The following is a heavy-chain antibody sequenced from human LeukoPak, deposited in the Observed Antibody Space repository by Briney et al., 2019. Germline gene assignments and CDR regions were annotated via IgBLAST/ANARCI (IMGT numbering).Heavy chain of an antibody. CDR1: GYTFTSYG. CDR2: ISAYNGNT. D-gene: IGHD3-22*01. CDR3: ARTLLNYYDSSGYYSYFDY. V-gene: IGHV1-18*01. Sequence: GASVKVSCKASGYTFTSYGISWVRQAPGQGLEWMGWISAYNGNTNYAQKLQGRVTMTTDTSTSTAYMELRSLRSDDTAVYYCARTLLNYYDSSGYYSYFDYWGQGTLVTVSS. J-gene: IGHJ4*02.